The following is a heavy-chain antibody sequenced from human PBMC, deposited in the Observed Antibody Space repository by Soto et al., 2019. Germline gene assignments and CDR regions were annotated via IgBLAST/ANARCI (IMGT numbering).Heavy chain of an antibody. V-gene: IGHV1-18*01. D-gene: IGHD3-10*01. Sequence: VSVKVSCKASGYTFSSYGIGWVRQAPGQGLEWMGWISAYNGNTNYAQKLQGRVTMTTDTSTSTAYMELRSLRSDDTAVYYCARDYYGSGYYYYYYYGMDVWGQGTTVTVS. J-gene: IGHJ6*02. CDR2: ISAYNGNT. CDR1: GYTFSSYG. CDR3: ARDYYGSGYYYYYYYGMDV.